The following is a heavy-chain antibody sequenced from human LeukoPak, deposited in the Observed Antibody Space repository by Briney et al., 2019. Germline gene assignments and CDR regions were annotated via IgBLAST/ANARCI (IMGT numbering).Heavy chain of an antibody. Sequence: SETLSLTCAVSGYSISSGYYWGWIRQPPGKGLEWIGSIYHSGSTYYNPSLKSRVTISVDTSKNQFSLKLSSVTAADTAAYYCARHAEGYSGYDRGRYYYYYMDVWGKGTTVTVSS. V-gene: IGHV4-38-2*01. CDR2: IYHSGST. CDR1: GYSISSGYY. CDR3: ARHAEGYSGYDRGRYYYYYMDV. J-gene: IGHJ6*03. D-gene: IGHD5-12*01.